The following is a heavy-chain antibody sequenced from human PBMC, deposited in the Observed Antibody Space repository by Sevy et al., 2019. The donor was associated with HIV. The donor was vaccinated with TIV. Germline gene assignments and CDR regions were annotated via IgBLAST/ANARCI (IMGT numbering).Heavy chain of an antibody. J-gene: IGHJ4*02. CDR3: ASVRPCGGDCYFFDS. Sequence: GASVKVSCKASGGSLSDYGMNWVRQAPGQGLEWTGGIIPRVGLTNYAQKFHDRVTITADESTSTVYIEVRRLTSEDTGVYYCASVRPCGGDCYFFDSWGQGTLVTVSS. D-gene: IGHD2-21*01. CDR1: GGSLSDYG. V-gene: IGHV1-69*10. CDR2: IIPRVGLT.